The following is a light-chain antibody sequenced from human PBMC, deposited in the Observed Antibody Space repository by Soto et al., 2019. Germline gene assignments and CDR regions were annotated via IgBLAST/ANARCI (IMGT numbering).Light chain of an antibody. CDR2: GAS. CDR1: QSVSSSY. V-gene: IGKV3-20*01. J-gene: IGKJ4*01. CDR3: QQYGSTLGVN. Sequence: EIVLTQSPGTLSLSPGERATLSCRASQSVSSSYLTWYQQKPGQAPRLLIYGASGRATGIPDRFSGSGSGTDFTPTISRLEPEDFAVYFCQQYGSTLGVNFGEGTKVEIK.